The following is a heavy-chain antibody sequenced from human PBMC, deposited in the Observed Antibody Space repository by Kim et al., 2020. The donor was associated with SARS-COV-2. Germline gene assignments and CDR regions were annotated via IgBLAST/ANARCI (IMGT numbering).Heavy chain of an antibody. V-gene: IGHV3-23*01. J-gene: IGHJ5*01. CDR1: GFSFNRQA. Sequence: GGSLRLSCEASGFSFNRQAMPWVRQAPGKGLEWVSGLGGSGENTYYADSVKGRFTISRDSSTNTLYLQVSSLRVEDTAIYYCAKLKTMLQGVNDFDSWGQGTMVTVSA. CDR3: AKLKTMLQGVNDFDS. CDR2: LGGSGENT. D-gene: IGHD3-10*01.